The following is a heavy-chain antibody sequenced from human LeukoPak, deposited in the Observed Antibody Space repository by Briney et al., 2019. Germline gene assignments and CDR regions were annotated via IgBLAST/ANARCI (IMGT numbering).Heavy chain of an antibody. J-gene: IGHJ3*02. Sequence: GGSLRLSCVASGFTVSPTSMTWVRQAPGKGLEWVSIIHSDGGAYYAYSVEGRFTISKDNSKNTVYLQMNRVRAEDTAVYYCARVFHVVTRAFDIWGRGTLVTVSS. D-gene: IGHD4-23*01. CDR1: GFTVSPTS. CDR2: IHSDGGA. CDR3: ARVFHVVTRAFDI. V-gene: IGHV3-66*01.